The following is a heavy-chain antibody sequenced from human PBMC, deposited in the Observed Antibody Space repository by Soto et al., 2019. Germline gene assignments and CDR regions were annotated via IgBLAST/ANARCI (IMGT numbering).Heavy chain of an antibody. CDR3: ARDALSCWYDGNYFDY. Sequence: QVQLVQSGAEVKKPGASVKVSCKASGYTLTSYYMHWVRQAPGQGLEWMGIINPSGGSTSYAQKFQGRVTMTRATSTSTVYVELSSLRSEDTAVYYCARDALSCWYDGNYFDYCGQGTLVTVSS. CDR1: GYTLTSYY. CDR2: INPSGGST. J-gene: IGHJ4*02. V-gene: IGHV1-46*01. D-gene: IGHD6-19*01.